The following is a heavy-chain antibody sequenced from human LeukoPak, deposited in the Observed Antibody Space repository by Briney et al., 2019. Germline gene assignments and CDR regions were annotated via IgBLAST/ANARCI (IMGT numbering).Heavy chain of an antibody. V-gene: IGHV4-61*01. D-gene: IGHD1-26*01. Sequence: SETLSLTRTVSGGSVNSGSYYWNWIRQPPGTGLEWIGYIYYSGSTNFNPSLKSRVTISVDTSKNQFSLKLSSVTAADTAVYYCARAAYSGSYHSDYWGQGTLVTVSS. CDR1: GGSVNSGSYY. CDR2: IYYSGST. CDR3: ARAAYSGSYHSDY. J-gene: IGHJ4*02.